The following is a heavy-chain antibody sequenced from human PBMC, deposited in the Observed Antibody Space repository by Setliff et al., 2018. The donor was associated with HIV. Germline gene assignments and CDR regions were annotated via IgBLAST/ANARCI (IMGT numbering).Heavy chain of an antibody. V-gene: IGHV1-46*01. CDR3: ARAVASTNVRGEYYFDY. CDR2: INPSGGST. Sequence: ASVKVSCKASGYTFTSYYMHWVRQAPGQGLEWMGIINPSGGSTSYAQKFQGRVTMTRDTSTSTVYMELSSLRSEETAVYYCARAVASTNVRGEYYFDYWGQGTLVTAPQ. J-gene: IGHJ4*02. CDR1: GYTFTSYY. D-gene: IGHD3-16*01.